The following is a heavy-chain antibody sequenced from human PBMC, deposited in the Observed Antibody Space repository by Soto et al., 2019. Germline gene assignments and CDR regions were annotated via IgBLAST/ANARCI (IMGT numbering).Heavy chain of an antibody. CDR2: ILVGGST. J-gene: IGHJ3*02. V-gene: IGHV3-23*01. CDR3: AKATATGGRAYEI. CDR1: GFICSRYD. D-gene: IGHD2-8*02. Sequence: GGSLRLSCAVPGFICSRYDMSWVRPAPGKGLEWVSTILVGGSTHYGDSVKGRVTNSSDTSKNTVYLQMNSLTAGDTDFYYCAKATATGGRAYEIYGQGTMVTVSS.